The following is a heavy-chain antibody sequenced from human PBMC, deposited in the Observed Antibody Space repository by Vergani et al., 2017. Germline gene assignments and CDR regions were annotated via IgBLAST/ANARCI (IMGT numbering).Heavy chain of an antibody. Sequence: QVQLQQWGAGLLKPSETLSLTCAVYGGSFSGYYWSWIRQPPGKGQEWIGEINHSGSTNYNPSLKSRVTISVDPSKNQFSLKLSSVTAADTAVYYWASTYYDFWSGYSYYVAYWGQGTLVTVSA. CDR3: ASTYYDFWSGYSYYVAY. CDR1: GGSFSGYY. D-gene: IGHD3-3*01. CDR2: INHSGST. J-gene: IGHJ4*02. V-gene: IGHV4-34*01.